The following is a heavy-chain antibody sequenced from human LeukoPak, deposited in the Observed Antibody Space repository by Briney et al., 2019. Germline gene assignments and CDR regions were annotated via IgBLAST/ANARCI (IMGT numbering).Heavy chain of an antibody. D-gene: IGHD2-2*01. Sequence: GGCLRLSCVASEFTFMTSWMSSVRQAPGRGLELVSVIYSGGSTYYADSVKGRFTTTSDHYQNTLYLQMNSLRAEDTAVYYCARDLGTKVPAASWGQGTLVTVSS. CDR2: IYSGGST. CDR3: ARDLGTKVPAAS. CDR1: EFTFMTSW. V-gene: IGHV3-53*01. J-gene: IGHJ4*02.